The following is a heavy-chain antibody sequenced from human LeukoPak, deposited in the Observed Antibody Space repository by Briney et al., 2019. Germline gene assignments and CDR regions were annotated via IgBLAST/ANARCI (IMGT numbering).Heavy chain of an antibody. D-gene: IGHD4-17*01. CDR3: AKDLVTVTKGFDI. CDR2: ISHIGRT. Sequence: SETLSLTCAVSGDSFSSHCWTWIRQSPGTGLEWIGYISHIGRTNYNPSLKSRVTISIDTSKNQFSLKLRSVTAADTAVYYCAKDLVTVTKGFDIWGQGTMVSVSS. V-gene: IGHV4-59*11. CDR1: GDSFSSHC. J-gene: IGHJ3*02.